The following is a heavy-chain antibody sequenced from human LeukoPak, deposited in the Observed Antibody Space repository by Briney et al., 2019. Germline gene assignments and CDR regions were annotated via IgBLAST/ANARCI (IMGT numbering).Heavy chain of an antibody. D-gene: IGHD5-12*01. CDR2: IYYSGST. J-gene: IGHJ4*02. CDR1: GGSVSSGSYY. V-gene: IGHV4-61*01. Sequence: SETLSLTCTVSGGSVSSGSYYWSWIRQPPGKGLKWIGYIYYSGSTNYNPSLKSRVTISVDTSKNQFSLKLSSVTAADTAVYYCAMGYSGYEPFDYWGQGTLVTVSS. CDR3: AMGYSGYEPFDY.